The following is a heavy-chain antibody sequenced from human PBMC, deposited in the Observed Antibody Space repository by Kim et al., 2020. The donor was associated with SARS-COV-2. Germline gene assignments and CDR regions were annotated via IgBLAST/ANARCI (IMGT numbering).Heavy chain of an antibody. V-gene: IGHV4-34*01. J-gene: IGHJ5*02. Sequence: SETLSLTCAVYGGSFSGYYWSWIRQPPGKGLEWIGEINHSGSTNYNPSLKSRVTISVDTSKNQFSLKLSSVTAADTAVYYCARGAAAVQFDPWGQGTLVTVSS. D-gene: IGHD6-13*01. CDR2: INHSGST. CDR1: GGSFSGYY. CDR3: ARGAAAVQFDP.